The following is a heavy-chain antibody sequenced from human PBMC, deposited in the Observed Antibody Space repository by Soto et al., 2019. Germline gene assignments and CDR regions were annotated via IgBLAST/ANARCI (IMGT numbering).Heavy chain of an antibody. CDR2: IIPIFGTA. J-gene: IGHJ6*02. D-gene: IGHD3-3*01. CDR3: ARSYDFWSGYYFGYYYGMDV. CDR1: GGTFSSYA. V-gene: IGHV1-69*06. Sequence: SVKVSCNASGGTFSSYAISWVRQAPGQGLEWMGGIIPIFGTANYAQKFQGRVTITADKSTSTAYMELSSLRSEDTAVYYCARSYDFWSGYYFGYYYGMDVWGQGTTVTVSS.